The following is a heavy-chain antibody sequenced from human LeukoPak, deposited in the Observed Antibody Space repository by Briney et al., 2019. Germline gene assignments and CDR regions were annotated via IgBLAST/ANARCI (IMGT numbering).Heavy chain of an antibody. V-gene: IGHV1-2*02. Sequence: ASVKVSCKASGYIFTGYYIHWVRQAPGQGLEWMGWISPNSGGTNYAQKFQGRVTMTRDTSMSTACMDVRSLRSDDTAIYYCARVIITTGGAGAFDIWGQGTMVTVS. CDR1: GYIFTGYY. CDR3: ARVIITTGGAGAFDI. CDR2: ISPNSGGT. J-gene: IGHJ3*02. D-gene: IGHD3-10*01.